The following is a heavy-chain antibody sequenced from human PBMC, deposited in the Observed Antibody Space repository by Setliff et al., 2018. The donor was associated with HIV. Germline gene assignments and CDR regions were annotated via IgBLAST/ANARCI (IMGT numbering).Heavy chain of an antibody. Sequence: AASVKVSCKASGYSFTNYDINWVRQATGQGLEWMGWMNPKSGKTGYAQKFQGRVTITRNTSISTVYMDLDSLRSDDAAVYYCARGFYDFFYNYYMDVWGKGTTVTSP. CDR1: GYSFTNYD. J-gene: IGHJ6*03. D-gene: IGHD3-3*01. V-gene: IGHV1-8*03. CDR2: MNPKSGKT. CDR3: ARGFYDFFYNYYMDV.